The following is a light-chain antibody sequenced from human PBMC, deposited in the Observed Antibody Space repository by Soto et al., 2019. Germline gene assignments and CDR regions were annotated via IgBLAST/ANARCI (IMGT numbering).Light chain of an antibody. Sequence: DIVMTQSPATLSVSPGERATLSCRASQGIGSTLAWYQQKPGQTPRLLIYGASTRATGVPARFSGSGSGTEFTLTINSLQSEDSAVYYCQRYNNWPLTFGGGTKVDIK. CDR2: GAS. CDR3: QRYNNWPLT. CDR1: QGIGST. J-gene: IGKJ4*01. V-gene: IGKV3-15*01.